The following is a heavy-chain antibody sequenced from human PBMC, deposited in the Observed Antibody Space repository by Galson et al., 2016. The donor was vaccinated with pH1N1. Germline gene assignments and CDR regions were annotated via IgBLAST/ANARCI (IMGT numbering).Heavy chain of an antibody. V-gene: IGHV4-30-4*01. CDR1: GGSISSDDYY. D-gene: IGHD4-17*01. J-gene: IGHJ4*02. Sequence: TLSLTCTVSGGSISSDDYYWSWIRQPPGKGLEWIGYIYYSGSTYYNPSLKSRVTISVDTSKNQFSLKLSSVTAADTAVYYCAKFASGDYTRFFDYWGQGTLVTVSS. CDR3: AKFASGDYTRFFDY. CDR2: IYYSGST.